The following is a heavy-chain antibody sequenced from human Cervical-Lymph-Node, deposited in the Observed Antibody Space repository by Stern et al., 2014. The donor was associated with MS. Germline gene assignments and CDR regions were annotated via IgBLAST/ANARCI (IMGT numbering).Heavy chain of an antibody. V-gene: IGHV3-7*01. Sequence: VQLVQSGGGLAQPGGSLRLSCAASGLSFSDYWMSWVRQAPGTGLEWVAYIKQDGSEKYYLVSVKGRFTISRDNTKNSLSLQMNSLRAEDTAFYSCARGRDYFGPWGQGTLVTVSS. CDR2: IKQDGSEK. CDR3: ARGRDYFGP. J-gene: IGHJ4*02. CDR1: GLSFSDYW.